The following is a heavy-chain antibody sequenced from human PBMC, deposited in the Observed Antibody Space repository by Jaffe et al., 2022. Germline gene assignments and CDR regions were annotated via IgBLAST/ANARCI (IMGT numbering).Heavy chain of an antibody. CDR3: TRDPDYGDYVRYYYYYMDV. CDR2: IRSKAYGGTT. D-gene: IGHD4-17*01. Sequence: EVQLVESGGGLVQPGRSLRLSCTASGFTFGDYAMSWVRQAPGKGLEWVGFIRSKAYGGTTEYAASVKGRFTISRDDSKSIAYLQMNSLKTEDTAVYYCTRDPDYGDYVRYYYYYMDVWGKGTTVTVSS. J-gene: IGHJ6*03. V-gene: IGHV3-49*04. CDR1: GFTFGDYA.